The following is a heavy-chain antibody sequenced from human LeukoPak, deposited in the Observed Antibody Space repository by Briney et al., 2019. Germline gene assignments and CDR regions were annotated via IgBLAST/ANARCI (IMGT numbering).Heavy chain of an antibody. V-gene: IGHV3-21*01. D-gene: IGHD2-2*01. Sequence: GGSLRLSCAASGFTFSSYSMNWVRQAPGKGLEWVSSISSSRSYIYYADSVKGRFTISRDNAKNSLYLQMNSLRAEDTAVYYCARAHCSSTSCYAGTRWYFDYWGQGTLVTVSS. J-gene: IGHJ4*02. CDR2: ISSSRSYI. CDR3: ARAHCSSTSCYAGTRWYFDY. CDR1: GFTFSSYS.